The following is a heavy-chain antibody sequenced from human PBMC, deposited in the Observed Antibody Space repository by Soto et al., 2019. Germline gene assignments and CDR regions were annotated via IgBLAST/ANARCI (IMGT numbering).Heavy chain of an antibody. Sequence: SGPTLVNPKQTLALPCTFSGFSVTSDGVGVGWIRQPPGKALEWLAVIFWDDDKRYSPSLESRLSIARDTSKDQVFLTMTNMESVDTATYYCALLNDGDYTFWGQGTRVTVSS. J-gene: IGHJ4*02. D-gene: IGHD4-17*01. V-gene: IGHV2-5*02. CDR2: IFWDDDK. CDR3: ALLNDGDYTF. CDR1: GFSVTSDGVG.